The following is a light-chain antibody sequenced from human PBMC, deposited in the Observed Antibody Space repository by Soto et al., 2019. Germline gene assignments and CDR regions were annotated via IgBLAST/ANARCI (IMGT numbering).Light chain of an antibody. CDR1: QSISSW. V-gene: IGKV1-5*01. J-gene: IGKJ1*01. Sequence: DAPMTKSPATLSASKRDRDTIPCRASQSISSWLAWYQQKPGKAPKLLIYDASSLESGVPSRFSGSGSGTEFTLTISSLQPDDFATYYCQQYNSILWTSGHGTIVDIK. CDR3: QQYNSILWT. CDR2: DAS.